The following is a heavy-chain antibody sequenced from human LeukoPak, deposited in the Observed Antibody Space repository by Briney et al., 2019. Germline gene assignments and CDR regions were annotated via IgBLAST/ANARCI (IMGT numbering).Heavy chain of an antibody. CDR2: LSGNGART. J-gene: IGHJ5*02. V-gene: IGHV3-23*01. Sequence: GGSLRLSCAASGFTFSSYAMSWVRQAPGKGLEWVAALSGNGARTYYADSVKGRFTNSRDNSKNTLYLQMNSLRAEDTAVYYCAKVAEMDTILGKFDNWGQGTLVTVSS. D-gene: IGHD5-24*01. CDR3: AKVAEMDTILGKFDN. CDR1: GFTFSSYA.